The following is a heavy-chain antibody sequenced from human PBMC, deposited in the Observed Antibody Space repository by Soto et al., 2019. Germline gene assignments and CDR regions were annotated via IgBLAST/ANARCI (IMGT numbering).Heavy chain of an antibody. CDR1: GFTFSSYA. Sequence: GGSLRLSCAASGFTFSSYAMHWVRQAPGKGLEWVAVISYDGSNKYYADSVKGRFTISRDNSKNTLYLQMNSLRAEDTAVYYCARSYYYGSGSSYYFDYWGQGTLVTVSS. V-gene: IGHV3-30*04. J-gene: IGHJ4*02. CDR2: ISYDGSNK. CDR3: ARSYYYGSGSSYYFDY. D-gene: IGHD3-10*01.